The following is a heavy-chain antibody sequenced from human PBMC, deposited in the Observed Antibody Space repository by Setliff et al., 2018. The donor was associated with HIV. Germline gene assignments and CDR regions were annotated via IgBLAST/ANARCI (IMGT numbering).Heavy chain of an antibody. D-gene: IGHD3-10*01. Sequence: PSETLSLTCAVSGYSISIGYYWGWIRQPPGKGLEWIGNIYHSGSTYYNTSLKSRVTLSVDTSENQYSLKPTSLIAADTAVYYCARAGYHGSGRYSFDYWGQGTLVTVSS. V-gene: IGHV4-38-2*01. CDR1: GYSISIGYY. J-gene: IGHJ4*02. CDR2: IYHSGST. CDR3: ARAGYHGSGRYSFDY.